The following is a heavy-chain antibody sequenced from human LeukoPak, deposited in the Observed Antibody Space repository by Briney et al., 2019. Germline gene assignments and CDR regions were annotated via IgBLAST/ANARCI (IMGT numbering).Heavy chain of an antibody. CDR1: GGSISSGGYS. CDR3: TRSDCSSGRCPGFDN. J-gene: IGHJ4*02. Sequence: SETLSLTCAVSGGSISSGGYSWSWIRQPPGKGLEWIGYIYHSGSTYYSPSLKSRVTISVDRSKNQFSLKLSSVTAADTAVYYCTRSDCSSGRCPGFDNWGQGTLVTVSS. CDR2: IYHSGST. V-gene: IGHV4-30-2*01. D-gene: IGHD6-19*01.